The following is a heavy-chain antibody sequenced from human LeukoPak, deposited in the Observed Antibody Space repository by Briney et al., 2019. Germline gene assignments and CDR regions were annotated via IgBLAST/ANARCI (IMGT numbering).Heavy chain of an antibody. CDR2: IYYSGST. CDR3: ARALTTVTSGSDAFDI. Sequence: SETLSLTCNVSGGSISSSSYYWGWIRQPPGKGLEWIGSIYYSGSTYYNPSLKSRVTISVDTSKNQFSLKLSSVTAADTAVYYCARALTTVTSGSDAFDIWGQGTMVTVSS. J-gene: IGHJ3*02. CDR1: GGSISSSSYY. V-gene: IGHV4-39*07. D-gene: IGHD4-17*01.